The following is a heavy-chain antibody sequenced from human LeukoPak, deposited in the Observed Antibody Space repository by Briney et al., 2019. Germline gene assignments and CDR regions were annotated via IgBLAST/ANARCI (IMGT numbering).Heavy chain of an antibody. V-gene: IGHV4-34*01. CDR3: GVYGGDWRFDF. CDR2: ITYRGSG. D-gene: IGHD2-21*02. Sequence: KASETLSLTCAVYNGFDSYYMTIVRQPPGKVLEWVGEITYRGSGNYNPSLKGRATISINVSQRQFSLSLRSVTAADTATYYCGVYGGDWRFDFWGQGTPITVSS. CDR1: NGFDSYY. J-gene: IGHJ4*02.